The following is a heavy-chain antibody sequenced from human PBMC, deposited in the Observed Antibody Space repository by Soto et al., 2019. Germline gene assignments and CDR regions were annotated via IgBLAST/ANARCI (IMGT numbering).Heavy chain of an antibody. CDR3: AKAVSRWSSSWYFDTRPANPGQDAFDI. CDR1: GFTFSSYG. CDR2: ISYDGSNK. J-gene: IGHJ3*02. V-gene: IGHV3-30*18. D-gene: IGHD6-13*01. Sequence: GGSLRLSCAASGFTFSSYGMHWVRQAPGKGLEWVAVISYDGSNKYYADSVKGRFTISRDNSKNTLYLQMNSLRAEDTAVYYCAKAVSRWSSSWYFDTRPANPGQDAFDIWGQGTMVTVSS.